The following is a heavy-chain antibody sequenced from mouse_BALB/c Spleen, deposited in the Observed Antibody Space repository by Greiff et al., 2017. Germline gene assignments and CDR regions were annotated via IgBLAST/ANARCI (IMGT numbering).Heavy chain of an antibody. CDR3: ARDMGESHLLLRSFDY. CDR2: IRNKANGYTT. Sequence: EVKLVASGGGLVQPGGSLRLSCATSGFTFTDYYMSWVRQPPGKALEWLGFIRNKANGYTTEYSASVKGRFTISRDNSQCNLYLQMNTLRAEDSAAYYCARDMGESHLLLRSFDYWGQGTTRTVAS. V-gene: IGHV7-3*02. CDR1: GFTFTDYY. J-gene: IGHJ2*01. D-gene: IGHD1-1*01.